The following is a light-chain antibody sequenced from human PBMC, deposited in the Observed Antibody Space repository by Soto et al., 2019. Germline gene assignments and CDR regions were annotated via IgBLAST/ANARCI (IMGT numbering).Light chain of an antibody. CDR1: QTISTY. CDR2: DVS. J-gene: IGKJ3*01. Sequence: DIQMTQSPSSLSASVGDRVTISCRASQTISTYLHWYQHKPGRAPRLLISDVSTLQSGVPGRFRGSGSETEFTLTITYLQPEDFATYYCQQANSFPFTFGPGTKVDIK. CDR3: QQANSFPFT. V-gene: IGKV1-39*01.